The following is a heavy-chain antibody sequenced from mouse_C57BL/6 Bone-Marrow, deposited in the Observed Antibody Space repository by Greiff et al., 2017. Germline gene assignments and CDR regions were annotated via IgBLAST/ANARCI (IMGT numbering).Heavy chain of an antibody. CDR3: ARAYAMDY. CDR1: GYTFTNYW. V-gene: IGHV1-63*01. Sequence: QVQLQQSGAELVRPGTSVKMSCKASGYTFTNYWIGWAKQRPGHGLEWIGDIYPGGGYTNYNEKFKGKATLTADKSSSTAYMELRSLTSEDSAVYCCARAYAMDYWGQGTSVTVSS. J-gene: IGHJ4*01. CDR2: IYPGGGYT.